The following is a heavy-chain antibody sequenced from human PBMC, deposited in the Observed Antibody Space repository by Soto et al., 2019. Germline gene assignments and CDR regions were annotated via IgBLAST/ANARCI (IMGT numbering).Heavy chain of an antibody. CDR3: ARKAYSSGWENYYFDY. V-gene: IGHV3-30-3*01. J-gene: IGHJ4*02. CDR1: GFTFSSYA. Sequence: ESGGGVVQPGRSLRLSCAASGFTFSSYAMHWVRQAPGKGLEWVAVISYDGSNKYYADSVKGRFTISRDNSKNTLYLQMNSLRAEDTAVYYCARKAYSSGWENYYFDYWGQGTLVTVSS. D-gene: IGHD6-19*01. CDR2: ISYDGSNK.